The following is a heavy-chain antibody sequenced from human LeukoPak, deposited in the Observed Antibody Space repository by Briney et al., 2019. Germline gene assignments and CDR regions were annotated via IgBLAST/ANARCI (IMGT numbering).Heavy chain of an antibody. V-gene: IGHV3-64D*09. Sequence: GGSLRLSCSASGFTFSSYGMHWVRQAPGKGLEYVSAISNNGGSTYYADSVKGRFTISRDNSKNTLYLQMSSLRDEDTAVYYCARAHSSGWEFDYWGQGTLVTVSS. CDR3: ARAHSSGWEFDY. J-gene: IGHJ4*02. D-gene: IGHD6-19*01. CDR2: ISNNGGST. CDR1: GFTFSSYG.